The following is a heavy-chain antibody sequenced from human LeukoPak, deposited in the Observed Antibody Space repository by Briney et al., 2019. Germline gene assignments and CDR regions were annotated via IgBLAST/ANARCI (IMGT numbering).Heavy chain of an antibody. V-gene: IGHV4-59*01. CDR1: GGSISSYY. J-gene: IGHJ4*02. Sequence: SETLSLTCTVSGGSISSYYWSWIRKPPGKGLEWIGYIYYSGSTNYNPSLWSRVTISVDTSKNQFSLKLSSVTAADTAVYYCARGTYDSSGPHYWGQGTLVTVSS. CDR3: ARGTYDSSGPHY. CDR2: IYYSGST. D-gene: IGHD3-22*01.